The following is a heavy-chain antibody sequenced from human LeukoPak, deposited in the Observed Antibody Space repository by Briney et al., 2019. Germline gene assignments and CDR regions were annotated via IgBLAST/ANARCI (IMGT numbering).Heavy chain of an antibody. CDR1: GGSISSSSYY. V-gene: IGHV4-39*01. Sequence: PSETLSLTCTVSGGSISSSSYYWGWIRQPPGKGLEWIGSIYYSGSTYNNPSLKSRVTISVDTSKNQFSLKLSSVTAADTAVYYCARLTGGSYYYYYYMDVWGKGTTVTVSS. CDR3: ARLTGGSYYYYYYMDV. D-gene: IGHD3-16*01. J-gene: IGHJ6*03. CDR2: IYYSGST.